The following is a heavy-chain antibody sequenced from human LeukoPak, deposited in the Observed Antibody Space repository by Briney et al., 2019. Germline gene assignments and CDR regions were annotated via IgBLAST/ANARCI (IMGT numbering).Heavy chain of an antibody. CDR2: INPNSGGT. Sequence: ASVKVSCKASGYTFTSYYMHWVRQAPGQGLKWMGWINPNSGGTNYAQKFQGRVTMTRDTSISTAYMELSRLRSDDTAVYYCARCSGSCYLNWFDPWGQGTLVTVSS. D-gene: IGHD2-15*01. V-gene: IGHV1-2*02. CDR3: ARCSGSCYLNWFDP. J-gene: IGHJ5*02. CDR1: GYTFTSYY.